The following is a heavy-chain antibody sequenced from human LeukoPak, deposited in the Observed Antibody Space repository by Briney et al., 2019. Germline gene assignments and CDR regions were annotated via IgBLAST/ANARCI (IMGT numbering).Heavy chain of an antibody. CDR2: IHAGGST. CDR1: GGSIRSGSYY. CDR3: AREFRKGWDWFDP. Sequence: PSETLSLTCTVSGGSIRSGSYYWSWIRQPARKGLEWIGRIHAGGSTNYNPSLKSRVTISADTSKNQFSLKLSSVTAADTAVYYCAREFRKGWDWFDPWGQGTLVTVSS. V-gene: IGHV4-61*02. J-gene: IGHJ5*02. D-gene: IGHD1-26*01.